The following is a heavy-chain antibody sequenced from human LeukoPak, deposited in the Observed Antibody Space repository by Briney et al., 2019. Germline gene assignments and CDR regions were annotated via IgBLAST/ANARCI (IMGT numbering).Heavy chain of an antibody. CDR3: ARGCRGSGCSWFDP. CDR2: IRYDGSNK. CDR1: GFTFSSYG. Sequence: PGGSLRLSCAASGFTFSSYGMHWVRQAPGKGLEWVALIRYDGSNKYYADSVKGRFTISRDNSKNTLYLQMNSLRAEDTAVYYCARGCRGSGCSWFDPWGQGTLVTVSS. D-gene: IGHD6-19*01. V-gene: IGHV3-30*02. J-gene: IGHJ5*02.